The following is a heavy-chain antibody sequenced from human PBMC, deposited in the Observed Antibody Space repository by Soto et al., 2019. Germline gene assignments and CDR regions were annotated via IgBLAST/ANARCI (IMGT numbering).Heavy chain of an antibody. D-gene: IGHD5-12*01. J-gene: IGHJ4*02. Sequence: SETLSLTCTVSGASISRGRSYWSWIRQHPGKGLERIGYMFYSGSTYYHPSLKSRVNISPDTSKNQFSLRLTSVTPADTAVYYCARDNGYGHFDSWGQGTLVTVSS. CDR3: ARDNGYGHFDS. V-gene: IGHV4-31*03. CDR1: GASISRGRSY. CDR2: MFYSGST.